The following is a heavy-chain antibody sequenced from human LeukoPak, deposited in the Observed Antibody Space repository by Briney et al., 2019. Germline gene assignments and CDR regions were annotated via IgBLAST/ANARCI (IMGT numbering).Heavy chain of an antibody. V-gene: IGHV4-39*07. CDR3: ARSVEGYCSGGSCYSYYYYMDV. CDR1: GGSISSSSYY. D-gene: IGHD2-15*01. J-gene: IGHJ6*03. Sequence: SETLSLTCTVSGGSISSSSYYWGWIRQPPGKGLEWIGSIYYSGSTYYNPSLKSRVTISVDTSKNQFSLKLSSVTAADTAVYFCARSVEGYCSGGSCYSYYYYMDVWGKGTTVTVSS. CDR2: IYYSGST.